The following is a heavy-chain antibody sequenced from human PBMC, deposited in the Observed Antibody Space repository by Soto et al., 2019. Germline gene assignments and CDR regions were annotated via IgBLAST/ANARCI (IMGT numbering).Heavy chain of an antibody. D-gene: IGHD5-12*01. CDR3: ARGSGYEHPTYYYYYGMDV. Sequence: QVQLQESGPGLVKPSQTLSLTCTVSGGSISSGDYYWSWIRQPPGKGLEWIGYIDYSGSTYYNPSLMSRLTISVDTSNFQFCLKLSSVTAADTAVYYCARGSGYEHPTYYYYYGMDVLGQGTTVTVSS. CDR2: IDYSGST. J-gene: IGHJ6*02. V-gene: IGHV4-30-4*01. CDR1: GGSISSGDYY.